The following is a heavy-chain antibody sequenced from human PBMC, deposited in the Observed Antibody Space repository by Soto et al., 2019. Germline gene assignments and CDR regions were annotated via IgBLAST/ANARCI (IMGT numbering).Heavy chain of an antibody. D-gene: IGHD2-2*01. Sequence: ASVKVSCKASGYTFTSYGISWVRQAPGQGLEWMGWISAYNGNTNYAQKLQGRVTMTTDTSTSTAYMELRSLRSDDTAVYYCARDHLVYCSSTSCYQRGIGYYYYYGMDVWGEGTKVTVS. CDR3: ARDHLVYCSSTSCYQRGIGYYYYYGMDV. CDR1: GYTFTSYG. CDR2: ISAYNGNT. V-gene: IGHV1-18*01. J-gene: IGHJ6*02.